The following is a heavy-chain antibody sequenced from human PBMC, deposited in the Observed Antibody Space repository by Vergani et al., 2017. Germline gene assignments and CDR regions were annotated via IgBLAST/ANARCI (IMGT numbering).Heavy chain of an antibody. V-gene: IGHV3-21*01. CDR2: ISSSSSYI. CDR1: GFTFSSYS. J-gene: IGHJ4*02. D-gene: IGHD3-3*01. CDR3: ARDVTRGIFGGPCGY. Sequence: EVQLVESGGGLVKPGGSLRLSCAASGFTFSSYSMNWVRQAPGKGLEWVSSISSSSSYIYYADSVKGRFTISRDNAKNSLYLQMNSLRAEDTAVYYCARDVTRGIFGGPCGYWGQGTLVTVSS.